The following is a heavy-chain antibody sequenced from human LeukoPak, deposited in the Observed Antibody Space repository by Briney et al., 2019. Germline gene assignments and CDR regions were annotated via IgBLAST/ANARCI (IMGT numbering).Heavy chain of an antibody. CDR2: IYSGGST. Sequence: GSLRLSCAASGFTVSSNYMSWVRQAPGKGPEWVSVIYSGGSTYYADSVKGRFTISRDNSKNTLYLQMNSLRAEDTAVYYCARGPYCSSTSCYTVPFNWGQGTLVTVSS. CDR3: ARGPYCSSTSCYTVPFN. CDR1: GFTVSSNY. V-gene: IGHV3-66*01. D-gene: IGHD2-2*02. J-gene: IGHJ4*02.